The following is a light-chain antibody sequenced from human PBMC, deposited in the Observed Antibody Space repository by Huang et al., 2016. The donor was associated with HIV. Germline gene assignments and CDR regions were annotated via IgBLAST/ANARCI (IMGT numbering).Light chain of an antibody. CDR1: QSVSRSS. Sequence: EIVLTQSPGSLSLSPGERATLSCRASQSVSRSSLAWYQQKSGQAPRLLIHGASTRATGIPDRFSGSGSGTDFTLTISRLEPEDFAVYYCQQYGSSSWAFGQGTKVEIK. CDR2: GAS. J-gene: IGKJ1*01. CDR3: QQYGSSSWA. V-gene: IGKV3-20*01.